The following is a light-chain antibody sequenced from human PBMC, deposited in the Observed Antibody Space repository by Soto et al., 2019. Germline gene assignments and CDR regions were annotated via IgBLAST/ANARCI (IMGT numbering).Light chain of an antibody. J-gene: IGKJ5*01. Sequence: EIVMTQSPAFLSVSPWERATLSCRASQSVVTNLAWYQQKPGQAPRLIIYGASTRATGIPDRFSGSGSGTDFTLTISRLEPEDFAVYYCQQYGSSPITFGQGTRLEIK. V-gene: IGKV3-20*01. CDR1: QSVVTN. CDR3: QQYGSSPIT. CDR2: GAS.